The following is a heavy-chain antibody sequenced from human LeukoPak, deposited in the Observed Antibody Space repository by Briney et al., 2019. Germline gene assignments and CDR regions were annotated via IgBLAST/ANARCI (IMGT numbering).Heavy chain of an antibody. V-gene: IGHV2-70*01. Sequence: SGPALVKPTQTLTLTCTFSGFSLSTSGVCVSWIRQPPGKALEWLAHIDWDDDKYYSTSLRTRLTISKDTSKNQVVLTMTNMDPVDTATYYCARTHYNSRNFDYWGQGTLVTVSS. CDR2: IDWDDDK. CDR1: GFSLSTSGVC. D-gene: IGHD1-14*01. CDR3: ARTHYNSRNFDY. J-gene: IGHJ4*02.